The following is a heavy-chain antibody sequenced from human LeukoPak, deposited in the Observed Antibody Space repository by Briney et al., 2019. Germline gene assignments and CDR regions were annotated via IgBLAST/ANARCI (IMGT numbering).Heavy chain of an antibody. Sequence: GGSLRLSCAASGFTFSSYAMHWVRQAPGKGLEWVAVISYDGSNKYYADSVKGRFTISRDNPKNTLYLQMNSLRAEDTAVYYCARDMAPVGARAIDAFDIWGQGTMVTVSS. V-gene: IGHV3-30*04. D-gene: IGHD1-26*01. CDR2: ISYDGSNK. CDR3: ARDMAPVGARAIDAFDI. J-gene: IGHJ3*02. CDR1: GFTFSSYA.